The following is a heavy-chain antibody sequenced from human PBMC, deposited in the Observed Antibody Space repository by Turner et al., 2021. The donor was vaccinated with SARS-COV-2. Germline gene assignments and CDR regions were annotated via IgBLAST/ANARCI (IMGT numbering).Heavy chain of an antibody. Sequence: QVRLVEAGGDEVQPGGSLRLSCAGSGSTRGSTFSDFGMHWVRQAPGKGLEWVSAISPAGKKAYYADSVNGRFTISRDNSKNTVYLQMNSLRAEDTAVYYCARRDDAFDIWGQGTMLTVSS. V-gene: IGHV3-30*03. J-gene: IGHJ3*02. CDR1: GSTRGSTFSDFG. CDR2: ISPAGKKA. CDR3: ARRDDAFDI.